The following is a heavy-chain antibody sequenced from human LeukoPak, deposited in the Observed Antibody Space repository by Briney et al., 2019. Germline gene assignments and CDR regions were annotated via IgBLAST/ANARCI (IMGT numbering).Heavy chain of an antibody. J-gene: IGHJ6*02. V-gene: IGHV1-8*01. CDR1: GYTFTSYD. CDR3: ARNTRYRSSWYEFAYYYYGMDV. D-gene: IGHD6-13*01. Sequence: GASLKVSCKASGYTFTSYDIHWVRQAAGRGGTWMEWMNPNSGNTGHAQTLQGTVTITRNTSISPAYVELTSCRSDDTALYLCARNTRYRSSWYEFAYYYYGMDVWGQGTTVTVSS. CDR2: MNPNSGNT.